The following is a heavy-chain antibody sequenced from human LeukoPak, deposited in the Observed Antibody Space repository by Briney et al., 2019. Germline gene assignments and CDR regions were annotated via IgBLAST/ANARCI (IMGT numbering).Heavy chain of an antibody. J-gene: IGHJ5*02. CDR2: ISAYNGNT. CDR3: ARDIVVVPAVDNWFDP. V-gene: IGHV1-18*01. Sequence: ASVKVSCKASGYTFTSYGISWVRQAPGQGPERMGWISAYNGNTNYAQKFQGRVTITADKSTSTAYMELSSLRSEDTAVYYCARDIVVVPAVDNWFDPWGQGTLVTVSS. D-gene: IGHD2-2*01. CDR1: GYTFTSYG.